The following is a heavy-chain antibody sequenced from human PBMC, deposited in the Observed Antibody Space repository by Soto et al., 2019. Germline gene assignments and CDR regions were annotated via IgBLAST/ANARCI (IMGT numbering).Heavy chain of an antibody. CDR1: GFTFSSYG. D-gene: IGHD6-13*01. CDR2: IWYDGSNE. V-gene: IGHV3-33*01. Sequence: QVQLVESGGGVVQPGRSLRLSCAASGFTFSSYGMNWVRQAPGKGLEWVAIIWYDGSNENYADSVKSRFTTSRDNSKNTLSLQMNTVRAAAPAVNYCAREGIATAGTLDYWGQGTLVTVSS. J-gene: IGHJ4*02. CDR3: AREGIATAGTLDY.